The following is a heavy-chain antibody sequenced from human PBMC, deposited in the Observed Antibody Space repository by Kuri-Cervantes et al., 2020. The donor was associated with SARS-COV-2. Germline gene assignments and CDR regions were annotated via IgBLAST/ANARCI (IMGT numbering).Heavy chain of an antibody. D-gene: IGHD2-2*01. Sequence: GESLKISCAASGFTFSDYYMSWIRQAPGKGLEWVSYISSSGSTIYYADSVKGRFTISRDNAKNSLHLQMNSLRAEDTAVYYCAKAGKKEGYCSSTSCYLDSDYWGQGTLVTVSS. V-gene: IGHV3-11*01. CDR1: GFTFSDYY. J-gene: IGHJ4*02. CDR2: ISSSGSTI. CDR3: AKAGKKEGYCSSTSCYLDSDY.